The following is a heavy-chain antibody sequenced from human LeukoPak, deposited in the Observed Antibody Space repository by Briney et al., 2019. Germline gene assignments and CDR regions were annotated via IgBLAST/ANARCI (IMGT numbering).Heavy chain of an antibody. D-gene: IGHD3-16*01. CDR3: VKTLGAVAENFDY. CDR1: GSTFRSYG. J-gene: IGHJ4*02. Sequence: SGGSLRLSCSASGSTFRSYGMYWVRQAPGKGLEYVSAISLNGGSTYYADSVKGRFTISRDNSKNTLYLQMTNLRDEDTAVYYCVKTLGAVAENFDYWGQGTLVTVSS. CDR2: ISLNGGST. V-gene: IGHV3-64D*06.